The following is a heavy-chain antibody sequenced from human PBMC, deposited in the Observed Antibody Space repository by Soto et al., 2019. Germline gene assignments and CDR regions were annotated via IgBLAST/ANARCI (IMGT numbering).Heavy chain of an antibody. CDR1: GFSLSTSGMC. V-gene: IGHV2-70*01. CDR2: IDWDDDK. D-gene: IGHD3-10*01. Sequence: SGPTLVNPTQTLTLTCTFSGFSLSTSGMCVSWIRQPPGKALEWLALIDWDDDKYYSTSLKTRLTISKYTSKNQVVLTMTNMDPVDTATYYCARLPTMVRGVHYGMDVWGQGTTVTVSS. CDR3: ARLPTMVRGVHYGMDV. J-gene: IGHJ6*02.